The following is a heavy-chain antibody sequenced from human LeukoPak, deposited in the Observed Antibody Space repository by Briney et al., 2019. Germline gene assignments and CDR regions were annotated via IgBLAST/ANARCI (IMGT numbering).Heavy chain of an antibody. D-gene: IGHD6-13*01. Sequence: PGGSLRLSCAASGFTFSPYWMYWVRQAPGKGLVWVSRINSDGSTTDYAESVKGRFTISRDNAKNMVFVQMNSLRADDTAVYYCARGEAAAHWGQGTLVTVSS. CDR1: GFTFSPYW. V-gene: IGHV3-74*01. J-gene: IGHJ4*02. CDR2: INSDGSTT. CDR3: ARGEAAAH.